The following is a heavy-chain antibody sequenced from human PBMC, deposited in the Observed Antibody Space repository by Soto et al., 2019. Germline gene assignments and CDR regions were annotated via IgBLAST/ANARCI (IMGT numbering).Heavy chain of an antibody. Sequence: EVQLLESGGGLVQPGGSLRLSCAASGFAFSTYAMSWVRQAPGKGLEWVSAISSSGTSTYYKDSVKGRFTVSRDNSKSTLYLQMNSLRADDTAVYYCARGWRIAMVRGGGVDYWGQGTLVTVSS. V-gene: IGHV3-23*01. CDR1: GFAFSTYA. D-gene: IGHD3-10*01. J-gene: IGHJ4*02. CDR3: ARGWRIAMVRGGGVDY. CDR2: ISSSGTST.